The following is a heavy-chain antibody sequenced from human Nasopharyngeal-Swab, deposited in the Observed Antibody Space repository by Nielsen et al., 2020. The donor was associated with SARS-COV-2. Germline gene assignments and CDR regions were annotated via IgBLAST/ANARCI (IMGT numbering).Heavy chain of an antibody. CDR2: ISGSGDTT. Sequence: GESLKISCAASGFAYNNYAMNWVRQAPGKGLEWVSVISGSGDTTYYADSVKGRFTISRDNSKNTLYLQMNSLTAEDTAVYFCAKGRNRILVTGTLFDYWGQGTLVTVPS. J-gene: IGHJ4*02. CDR1: GFAYNNYA. CDR3: AKGRNRILVTGTLFDY. V-gene: IGHV3-23*01. D-gene: IGHD6-19*01.